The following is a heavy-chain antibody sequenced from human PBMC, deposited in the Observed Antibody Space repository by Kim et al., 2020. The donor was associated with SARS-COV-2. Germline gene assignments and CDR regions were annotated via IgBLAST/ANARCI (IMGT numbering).Heavy chain of an antibody. CDR3: ARDRDYYDSSGSYYYYYGMDV. V-gene: IGHV3-11*01. CDR1: GFTFSDYY. Sequence: GGSLRLSCAASGFTFSDYYMSWIRQAPGKGLEWVSYISSSGSTIYYADSVKGRFTISRDNAKNSLYLQMNSLRAEDTAVYYCARDRDYYDSSGSYYYYYGMDVWGQGTTVTVSS. D-gene: IGHD3-22*01. J-gene: IGHJ6*02. CDR2: ISSSGSTI.